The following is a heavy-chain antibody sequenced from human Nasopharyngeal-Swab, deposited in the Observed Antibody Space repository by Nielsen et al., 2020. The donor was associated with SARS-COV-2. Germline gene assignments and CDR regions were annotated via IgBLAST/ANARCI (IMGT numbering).Heavy chain of an antibody. Sequence: GESLKISCAASGFTFSSYAMHWVRQAPGKGLEWVAVISYDGSNKYYADSVKGRFTISRDNSKNTLYLQMNGLRAEDTAVYYCARDWAHYYGSGALLLWWFDPWGQGTLVTVSS. D-gene: IGHD3-10*01. V-gene: IGHV3-30-3*01. CDR3: ARDWAHYYGSGALLLWWFDP. CDR1: GFTFSSYA. J-gene: IGHJ5*02. CDR2: ISYDGSNK.